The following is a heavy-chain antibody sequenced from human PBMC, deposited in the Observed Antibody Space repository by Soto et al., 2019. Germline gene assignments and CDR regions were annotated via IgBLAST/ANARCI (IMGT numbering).Heavy chain of an antibody. Sequence: GGSLRLSCAASGFTFSTYSMDWVRQAPGKGLEWVSAMSSSRNNRYYADSVKGRFTISRDNAKNSLYLQMNSLRAEDTAVYYCARDKAYYYDSSGSQLRPFDYWGQGTLVTVSS. D-gene: IGHD3-22*01. CDR2: MSSSRNNR. CDR1: GFTFSTYS. CDR3: ARDKAYYYDSSGSQLRPFDY. V-gene: IGHV3-21*01. J-gene: IGHJ4*02.